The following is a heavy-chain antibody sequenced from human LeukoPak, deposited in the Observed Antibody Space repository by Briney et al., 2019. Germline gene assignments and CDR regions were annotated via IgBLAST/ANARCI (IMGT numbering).Heavy chain of an antibody. CDR2: IYSGGST. CDR1: GFTFSSYA. J-gene: IGHJ2*01. D-gene: IGHD2-15*01. Sequence: GGSLRLSCAASGFTFSSYAMSWVRQAPGKGLEWVSVIYSGGSTYYADSVKGRFTISRDNSKNTLYLQMNSLRAEDTAVYYCARDFRCSGGSCYYWYFDLWGRGTLVTVSS. V-gene: IGHV3-53*01. CDR3: ARDFRCSGGSCYYWYFDL.